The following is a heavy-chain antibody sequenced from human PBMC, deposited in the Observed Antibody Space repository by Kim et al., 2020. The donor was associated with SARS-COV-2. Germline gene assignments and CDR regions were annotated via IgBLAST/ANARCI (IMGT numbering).Heavy chain of an antibody. J-gene: IGHJ6*02. CDR2: IKQDGSEK. CDR3: ATDDILTGYLYYYYGMDV. D-gene: IGHD3-9*01. V-gene: IGHV3-7*01. Sequence: GGSLRLSCAASGFTFSSYWMSWVRQAPWKGLEWVANIKQDGSEKYYVDSVKGRFTISRDNAKNSLYLQMNSLRAEDTAVYYCATDDILTGYLYYYYGMDVWGQGTTVTVSS. CDR1: GFTFSSYW.